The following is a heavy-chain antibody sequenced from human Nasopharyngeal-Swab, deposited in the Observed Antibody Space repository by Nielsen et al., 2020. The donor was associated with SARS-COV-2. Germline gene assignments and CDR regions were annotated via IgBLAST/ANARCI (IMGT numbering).Heavy chain of an antibody. J-gene: IGHJ4*02. D-gene: IGHD2-8*02. CDR2: VSGDGVTT. V-gene: IGHV3-64*02. Sequence: VRQAPGKGLEYLSAVSGDGVTTHYADSLKGRFTISRDNSKSTVYLQLGSLTAEDMAVYFCARGTPGIPGVDYWGQGTLVTVSS. CDR3: ARGTPGIPGVDY.